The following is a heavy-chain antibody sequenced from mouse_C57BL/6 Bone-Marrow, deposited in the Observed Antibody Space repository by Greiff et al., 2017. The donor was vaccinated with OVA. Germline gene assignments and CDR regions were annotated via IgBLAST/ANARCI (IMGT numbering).Heavy chain of an antibody. Sequence: EVKVVESGGGLVQSGRSLRLSCATSGFTFSDFYMEWVRQAPGKGLEWIAASRNKDNDYTTEYSASVKGRFIVCRDTSQSLLYLRMNALSAEVTAIYYCARVALGGWFAYWGQGTLVTVSA. V-gene: IGHV7-1*01. CDR1: GFTFSDFY. CDR3: ARVALGGWFAY. J-gene: IGHJ3*01. D-gene: IGHD4-1*01. CDR2: SRNKDNDYTT.